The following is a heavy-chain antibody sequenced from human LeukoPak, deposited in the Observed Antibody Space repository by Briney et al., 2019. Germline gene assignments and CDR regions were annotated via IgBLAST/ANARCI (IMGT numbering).Heavy chain of an antibody. CDR3: ARAPSLIAAAGTNY. CDR1: GYTFTSYG. J-gene: IGHJ4*02. Sequence: GASVKVSCKASGYTFTSYGISWVRQAPGQGLEWMGWISAYNGNTNYAQKLQGRVTMTTDTSTSTAYMELRSLRSDDTAVYYCARAPSLIAAAGTNYWGQGTLVTISS. D-gene: IGHD6-13*01. CDR2: ISAYNGNT. V-gene: IGHV1-18*01.